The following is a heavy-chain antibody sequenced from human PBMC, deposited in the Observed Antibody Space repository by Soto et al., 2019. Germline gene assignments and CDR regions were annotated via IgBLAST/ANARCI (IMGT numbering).Heavy chain of an antibody. Sequence: EVHLVESGGGLVKPGGSLRLSCAVSGFTFSTCTMNWVRQAPGKGLEWVSSISPSTSHIYYADSVKGRFTISRDNTKNSVFQQMYSLKAEKTAVYYFSVCSGGGCPQNYGMDVWGQGDTVTVSS. CDR1: GFTFSTCT. J-gene: IGHJ6*02. CDR3: SVCSGGGCPQNYGMDV. D-gene: IGHD2-15*01. CDR2: ISPSTSHI. V-gene: IGHV3-21*01.